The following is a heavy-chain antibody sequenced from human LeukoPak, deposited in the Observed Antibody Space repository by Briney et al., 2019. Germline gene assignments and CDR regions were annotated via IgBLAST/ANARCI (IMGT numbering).Heavy chain of an antibody. J-gene: IGHJ4*02. V-gene: IGHV1-69*04. CDR1: GGTFSSYA. CDR3: ARDTNDYYDSSGYYFHY. D-gene: IGHD3-22*01. Sequence: SVEVSCKASGGTFSSYAISWVRQAPGQGLEWMGRIIPIFGIANYAQKFQGRVTITADKSTSTAYMELSSLRSEDTAVYYCARDTNDYYDSSGYYFHYWGQGTLVTVSS. CDR2: IIPIFGIA.